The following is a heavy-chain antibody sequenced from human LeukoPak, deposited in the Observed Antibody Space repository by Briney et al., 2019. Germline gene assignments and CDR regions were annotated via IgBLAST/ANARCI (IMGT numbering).Heavy chain of an antibody. CDR1: GVSISSYY. D-gene: IGHD5-12*01. CDR2: IYYSGST. Sequence: SETLSLTCTVSGVSISSYYWSWIRQPPGKGLEWIGYIYYSGSTNYNPSLKSRATISVDTSKNQFSLKLSSVTAADTAVYYCARDWNVTTIGYYYGKDVWGQGTTVTVSS. J-gene: IGHJ6*02. CDR3: ARDWNVTTIGYYYGKDV. V-gene: IGHV4-59*01.